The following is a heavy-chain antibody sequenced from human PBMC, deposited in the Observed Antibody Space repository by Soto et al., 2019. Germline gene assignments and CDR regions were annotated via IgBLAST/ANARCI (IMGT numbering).Heavy chain of an antibody. CDR3: ARENIVAVAGTGFGC. CDR2: ISSSSSYI. Sequence: GESLKISCAASGFTFSSYSMNWVRQAPGKGLEWVSYISSSSSYIYYADSVKGRFTISRDDAKNSLYLQMNSLRAEDTAVYYCARENIVAVAGTGFGCWGQGTLVTVSS. D-gene: IGHD6-19*01. V-gene: IGHV3-21*01. J-gene: IGHJ4*02. CDR1: GFTFSSYS.